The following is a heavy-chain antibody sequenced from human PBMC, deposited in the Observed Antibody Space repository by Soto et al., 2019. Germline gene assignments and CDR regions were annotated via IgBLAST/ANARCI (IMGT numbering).Heavy chain of an antibody. CDR1: GFTFTNYA. CDR2: ILGSGHTT. CDR3: AKDPNTDYVGAFEF. V-gene: IGHV3-23*01. J-gene: IGHJ3*01. D-gene: IGHD3-10*02. Sequence: PGGSLRLSCAASGFTFTNYAMWFCRQAPGKGPEWVSGILGSGHTTFYADSVKGRFIVSRDNSKNTLSLQMNSLRAEDTAVYYCAKDPNTDYVGAFEFWGHGTMVTVSS.